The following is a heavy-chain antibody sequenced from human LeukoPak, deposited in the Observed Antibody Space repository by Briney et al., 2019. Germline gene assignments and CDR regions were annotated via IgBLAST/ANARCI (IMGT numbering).Heavy chain of an antibody. D-gene: IGHD4-17*01. CDR2: IGTAGDT. CDR3: ARTTVTLYYGMDV. Sequence: GGSLRLSCAASGLTSSRNDVHWGRQRTGKGLEWVSPIGTAGDTYYPGSVKGRFTISRENAKNSLYLQMNSLRAGDTAVYYCARTTVTLYYGMDVWGQGTTVTVSS. V-gene: IGHV3-13*04. CDR1: GLTSSRND. J-gene: IGHJ6*02.